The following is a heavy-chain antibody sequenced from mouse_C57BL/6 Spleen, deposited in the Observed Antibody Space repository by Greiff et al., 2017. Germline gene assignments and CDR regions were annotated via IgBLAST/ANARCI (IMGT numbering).Heavy chain of an antibody. CDR3: ARGAFITAVGPSWFAY. CDR1: GYTFTSYW. Sequence: QVQLQQPGAELVKPGASVKMSCTASGYTFTSYWITWVKQRPGQGLEWIGDIYPGSGSTNYNEKFKSKATLTVDTSSSTAYMQLSSLTSEDSAVYYCARGAFITAVGPSWFAYWGQGTLVTVSA. J-gene: IGHJ3*01. V-gene: IGHV1-55*01. CDR2: IYPGSGST. D-gene: IGHD1-1*01.